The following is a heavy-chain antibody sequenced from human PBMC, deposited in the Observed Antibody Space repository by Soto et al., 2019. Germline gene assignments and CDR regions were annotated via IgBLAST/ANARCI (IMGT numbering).Heavy chain of an antibody. J-gene: IGHJ4*02. Sequence: GGSLRLSCAASGFTFSSYAMHCVRQAPGKGLEWVAAISYDGPNQYYGDSVKGRFTSSRDNSRNMLYLQMDSLRDEDTALYYCAKVEERWDLTHHYDSWGQGTLVTVSS. V-gene: IGHV3-30*18. CDR2: ISYDGPNQ. CDR1: GFTFSSYA. D-gene: IGHD1-26*01. CDR3: AKVEERWDLTHHYDS.